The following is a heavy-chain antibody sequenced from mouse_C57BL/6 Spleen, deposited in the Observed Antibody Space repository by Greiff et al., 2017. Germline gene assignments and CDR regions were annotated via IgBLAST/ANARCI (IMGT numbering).Heavy chain of an antibody. CDR2: IDPSDSYT. Sequence: QVQLQQPGAELVRPGTSVKLSCKASGYTFTSYWMHWVKQRPGQGLEWIGVIDPSDSYTNYNQKFKGKATLTVDTSSSTAYMQLSSLTSEDSAVYYCARQFPYGNYWYFDVWGTGTTVTVSS. J-gene: IGHJ1*03. D-gene: IGHD2-1*01. CDR3: ARQFPYGNYWYFDV. CDR1: GYTFTSYW. V-gene: IGHV1-59*01.